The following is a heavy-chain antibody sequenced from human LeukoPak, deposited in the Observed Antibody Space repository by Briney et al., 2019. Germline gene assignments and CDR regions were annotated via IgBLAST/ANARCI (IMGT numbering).Heavy chain of an antibody. Sequence: GGSLRLSCAASGFTFNSYGMHWVRQAPGKGLEWVAGIWSDGSTKKYADSVKGRFSISRDNSKNTLYLQMNSLRAEDTAVYYCARNKIAATGTKWMDYWGQGTLVTVPS. CDR1: GFTFNSYG. D-gene: IGHD6-13*01. CDR3: ARNKIAATGTKWMDY. CDR2: IWSDGSTK. V-gene: IGHV3-33*01. J-gene: IGHJ4*02.